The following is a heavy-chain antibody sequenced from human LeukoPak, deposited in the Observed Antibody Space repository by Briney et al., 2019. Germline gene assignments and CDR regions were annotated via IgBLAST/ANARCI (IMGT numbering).Heavy chain of an antibody. Sequence: SVKVSCKASGGTFSSYAISWVRQAPGQGLEWMGGIIPIFGTANYTQKFQGRVTITTDESTSTAYMELSSLRSEDTAVYYCAREFSGWFDPWGQGTLVTVSS. D-gene: IGHD3-3*02. J-gene: IGHJ5*02. V-gene: IGHV1-69*05. CDR3: AREFSGWFDP. CDR1: GGTFSSYA. CDR2: IIPIFGTA.